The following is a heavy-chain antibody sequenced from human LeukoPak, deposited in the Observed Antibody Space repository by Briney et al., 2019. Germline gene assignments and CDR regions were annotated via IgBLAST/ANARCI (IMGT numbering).Heavy chain of an antibody. V-gene: IGHV3-21*01. D-gene: IGHD6-19*01. CDR1: GFTFSSYS. CDR3: ARSSYSSGWFFDY. Sequence: PGGSLRLSCAASGFTFSSYSMNWVRQAPGKGLEWVSYYADSVKGRFTISRDNAKNSLYLQMNSLRAEDTAVYYCARSSYSSGWFFDYWGQGTLVTVSS. J-gene: IGHJ4*02.